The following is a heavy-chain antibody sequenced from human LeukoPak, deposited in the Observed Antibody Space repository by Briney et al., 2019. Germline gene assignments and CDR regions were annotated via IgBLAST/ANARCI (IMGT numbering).Heavy chain of an antibody. V-gene: IGHV3-48*03. J-gene: IGHJ6*02. D-gene: IGHD2-21*02. Sequence: QSGGSLRLSCAASGFTFSSYEMNWVRQAPGKGLEWVSYISSSKTIYYADSVKGRFTISRDNAKNSLYLQMNSLRAEDTAVYYCARETFLGGDNYSGMDVWGQGTRSPSP. CDR1: GFTFSSYE. CDR2: ISSSKTI. CDR3: ARETFLGGDNYSGMDV.